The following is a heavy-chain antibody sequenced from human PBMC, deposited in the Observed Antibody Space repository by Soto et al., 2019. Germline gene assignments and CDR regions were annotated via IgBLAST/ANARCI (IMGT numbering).Heavy chain of an antibody. CDR1: GFTFSDYY. CDR2: ISSSGSII. CDR3: ARDLGYYASDGYFDY. J-gene: IGHJ4*02. V-gene: IGHV3-11*01. Sequence: PGGSLRLSCAASGFTFSDYYMSWIRQAPGKGLEWVSYISSSGSIIYYADSVKGRFTISRDNAKNSLYLQLNSLRAEDTAVYYCARDLGYYASDGYFDYCGQGTLVTVSS. D-gene: IGHD3-22*01.